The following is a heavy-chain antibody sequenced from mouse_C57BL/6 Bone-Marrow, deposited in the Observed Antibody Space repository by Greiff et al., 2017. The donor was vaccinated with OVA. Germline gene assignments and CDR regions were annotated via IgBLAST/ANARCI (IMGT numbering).Heavy chain of an antibody. Sequence: QVQLQQSGPGLVQPSQRLSITCTVSGFSLTSYGVHWVRQSPGKGLEWLGVIWSGGSTDYNAAFISRLSISNDNSKSQVLCKMNSLQADDTAIYYCASEYDYDGGDYWGQGTSVTVSS. D-gene: IGHD2-4*01. V-gene: IGHV2-2*01. CDR3: ASEYDYDGGDY. J-gene: IGHJ4*01. CDR1: GFSLTSYG. CDR2: IWSGGST.